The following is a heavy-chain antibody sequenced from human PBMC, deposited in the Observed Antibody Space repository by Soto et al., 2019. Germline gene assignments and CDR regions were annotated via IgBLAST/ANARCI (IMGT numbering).Heavy chain of an antibody. J-gene: IGHJ4*02. D-gene: IGHD5-12*01. CDR2: VRQRVNSYTT. V-gene: IGHV3-72*01. CDR3: ARTRQFGGYDFDY. Sequence: EVQLVESGGGLVQSGGSLRLSCAASGFIFSDHYMDWVRQAPGKGLEWVGRVRQRVNSYTTEYAASVKGRFIISRDESLNSLFLQMNGLKAEDRAVYFCARTRQFGGYDFDYWGQGALVIVSS. CDR1: GFIFSDHY.